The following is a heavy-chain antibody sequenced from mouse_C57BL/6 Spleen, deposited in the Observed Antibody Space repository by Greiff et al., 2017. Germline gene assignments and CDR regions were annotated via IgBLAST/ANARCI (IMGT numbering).Heavy chain of an antibody. V-gene: IGHV14-4*01. CDR2: IDPENGDT. J-gene: IGHJ3*01. Sequence: VQLQQSGAELVRPGASVKLSCTASGFNIKGDYMPWVKQRPEQGLEWIGWIDPENGDTDYAAKFQGKATLTADTSSNTAYLQLSSLTSEDSAVYYCATYGCRTWFAYWGQGTLVTVSA. CDR3: ATYGCRTWFAY. CDR1: GFNIKGDY. D-gene: IGHD2-2*01.